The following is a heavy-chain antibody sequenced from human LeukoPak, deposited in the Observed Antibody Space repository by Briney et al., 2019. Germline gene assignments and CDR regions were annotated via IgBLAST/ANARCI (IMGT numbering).Heavy chain of an antibody. CDR3: ARGAGSLKKSPMDV. CDR2: IYYSGST. Sequence: SETLSLTCTVSGGSISSYYWSWIRQPPGKGLEWIGYIYYSGSTNYNPSLKSRVTISVDTSKNQCSLKLSSVTAADTAVYYCARGAGSLKKSPMDVWGQGTTVTVSS. CDR1: GGSISSYY. J-gene: IGHJ6*02. D-gene: IGHD1-26*01. V-gene: IGHV4-59*01.